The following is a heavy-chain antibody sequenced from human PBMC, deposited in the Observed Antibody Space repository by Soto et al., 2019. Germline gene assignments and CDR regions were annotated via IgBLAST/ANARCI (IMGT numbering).Heavy chain of an antibody. CDR2: IIPIIDRT. CDR3: ARVEAGRTRQGIAV. Sequence: QVQLVQSGAEVKRPGSSVRVSCEASGGTLNSHSINWVRQVPGRGLEWMGRIIPIIDRTDYLWKLQGRVTITANKSTRTVYMELSGLKSEDTAVYVCARVEAGRTRQGIAVWGQGTTVTVSS. V-gene: IGHV1-69*08. CDR1: GGTLNSHS. D-gene: IGHD2-21*01. J-gene: IGHJ6*02.